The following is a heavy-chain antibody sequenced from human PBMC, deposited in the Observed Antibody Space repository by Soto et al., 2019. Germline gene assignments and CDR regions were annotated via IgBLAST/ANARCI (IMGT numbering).Heavy chain of an antibody. J-gene: IGHJ4*02. D-gene: IGHD5-12*01. Sequence: ASVKVSCKSSGITFTNSAVQWVRQARGQRLEWMGWIVVGSGNTNYAQQFQERVTITRDMSTNTAYMDLSSLRSEDTAVYYCAAGGERGYSNYETYYFDYWGQGTLVTVSS. CDR2: IVVGSGNT. CDR3: AAGGERGYSNYETYYFDY. CDR1: GITFTNSA. V-gene: IGHV1-58*01.